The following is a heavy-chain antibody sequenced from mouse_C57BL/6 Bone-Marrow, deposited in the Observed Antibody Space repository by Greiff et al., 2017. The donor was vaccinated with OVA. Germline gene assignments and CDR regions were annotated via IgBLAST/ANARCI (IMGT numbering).Heavy chain of an antibody. Sequence: QVQLQQSGAELARPGASVKLSCKASGYTFTSYGISWVKQRTGQGLEWIGEIYPRSGNTYYNEKFKGKATLTAEKSSSTAYMELRSLTSEDSAVYFCARENDGYYYWYFDVWGTGTTVTVSS. V-gene: IGHV1-81*01. CDR3: ARENDGYYYWYFDV. CDR1: GYTFTSYG. J-gene: IGHJ1*03. CDR2: IYPRSGNT. D-gene: IGHD2-3*01.